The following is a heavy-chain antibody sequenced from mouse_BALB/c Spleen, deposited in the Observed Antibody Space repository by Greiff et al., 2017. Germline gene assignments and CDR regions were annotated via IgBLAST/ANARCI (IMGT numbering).Heavy chain of an antibody. J-gene: IGHJ1*01. V-gene: IGHV5-9*03. D-gene: IGHD2-1*01. Sequence: EVHLVESGGGLVKPGGSLKLSCAASGFTFSSYTMSWVRQTPEKRLEWVATISSGGGNTYYPDSVKGRFTISRDNAKNNLYLQMSSLRSEDTALYYCARGGNYVDWYFDVWGAGTTVTVSS. CDR3: ARGGNYVDWYFDV. CDR1: GFTFSSYT. CDR2: ISSGGGNT.